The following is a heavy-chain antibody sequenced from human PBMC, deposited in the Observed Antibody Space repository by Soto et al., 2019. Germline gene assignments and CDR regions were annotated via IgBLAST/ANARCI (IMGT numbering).Heavy chain of an antibody. D-gene: IGHD2-8*01. J-gene: IGHJ4*02. CDR1: GGSISSSSYY. CDR3: ARGMLIVLMVY. Sequence: KTSETLSLTCTVSGGSISSSSYYGGWIRQPPGKGLEWIGSIYYSGSTYYNPSLKSRVTISVDTSKNQFSLKLSSVTAADTAVYYCARGMLIVLMVYWGQGTLVTVSS. V-gene: IGHV4-39*01. CDR2: IYYSGST.